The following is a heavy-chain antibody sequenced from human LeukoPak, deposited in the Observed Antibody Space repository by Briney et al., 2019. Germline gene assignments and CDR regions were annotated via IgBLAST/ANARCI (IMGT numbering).Heavy chain of an antibody. CDR2: ISSSSSYI. CDR3: ARDLLERENWNYVEVFDY. Sequence: GGSLRLSCAASGFTFSSYSMNWVRQAPGKGLEWVSSISSSSSYIHYADSVKGRFTISRDNAKNSLYLQMNSLRAEDTAVYYCARDLLERENWNYVEVFDYWGQGTLVTVSS. J-gene: IGHJ4*02. CDR1: GFTFSSYS. V-gene: IGHV3-21*01. D-gene: IGHD1-7*01.